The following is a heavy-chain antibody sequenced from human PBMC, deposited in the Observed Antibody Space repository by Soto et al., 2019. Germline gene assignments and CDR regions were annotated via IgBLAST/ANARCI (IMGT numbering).Heavy chain of an antibody. V-gene: IGHV3-7*01. CDR1: GFTFSNYW. D-gene: IGHD2-21*01. J-gene: IGHJ4*02. CDR3: ARDVAYSDY. CDR2: IKQDGSEK. Sequence: GGSLRLSCAAFGFTFSNYWMSWVRQAPGKGLEWVANIKQDGSEKYYVDSVKGRFTISRDNAKNSLYLQMNSLRAEDTAVYYCARDVAYSDYWGQGTLVTVS.